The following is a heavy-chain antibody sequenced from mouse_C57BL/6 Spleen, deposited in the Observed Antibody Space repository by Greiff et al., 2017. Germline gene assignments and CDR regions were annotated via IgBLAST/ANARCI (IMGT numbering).Heavy chain of an antibody. Sequence: EVQLVESGGDLVKPGGSLKLSCAASGFTFSSYGMSWVRQTPDKRLEWVATISSGGSYTYYPDSVKGRFTISRDNAKNTLYLQMSSLKSEDTAMYYCTRQYGYYDYYAMDYWGQGTSVTVSS. D-gene: IGHD2-3*01. CDR3: TRQYGYYDYYAMDY. V-gene: IGHV5-6*01. CDR1: GFTFSSYG. CDR2: ISSGGSYT. J-gene: IGHJ4*01.